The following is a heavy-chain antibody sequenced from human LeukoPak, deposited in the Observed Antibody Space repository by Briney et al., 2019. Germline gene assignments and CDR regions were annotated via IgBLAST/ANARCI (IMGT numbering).Heavy chain of an antibody. CDR1: GFTFSSYS. CDR2: ISYDGSNK. V-gene: IGHV3-30*03. D-gene: IGHD1-26*01. Sequence: GGSLRLSCAASGFTFSSYSMNWVRQAPGKGLEWVAVISYDGSNKYYADSVKGRFTISRDNSKNTLYLQMNSLRAEDTAVYYCARAERSASHPVGASFDYWGQGTLVTVSS. CDR3: ARAERSASHPVGASFDY. J-gene: IGHJ4*02.